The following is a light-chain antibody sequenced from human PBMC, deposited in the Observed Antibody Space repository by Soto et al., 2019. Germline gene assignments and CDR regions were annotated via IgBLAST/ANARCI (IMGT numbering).Light chain of an antibody. CDR1: QTISTW. J-gene: IGKJ1*01. V-gene: IGKV1-5*01. CDR3: QQYTNTNNPWM. Sequence: DIQVKKSPPILSASVGDRVTITCRASQTISTWMAWYQQKPGKAPKLLVYDASTLQSGVASRFSGSGSGTEFTLIISGLQPDDSATYYCQQYTNTNNPWMFGQGTKVDIK. CDR2: DAS.